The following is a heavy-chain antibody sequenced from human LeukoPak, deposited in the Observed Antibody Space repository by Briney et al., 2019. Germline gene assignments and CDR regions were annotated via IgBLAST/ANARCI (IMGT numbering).Heavy chain of an antibody. CDR3: AKVPYYDILTGYYDY. Sequence: PGGSLRLSCAASGFTFSSYAMSWVCQAPGKGLEWVSAISGSGGSTYYADSVKGRFTISRDNSKNTLYLQMNSLRAEDTAVYYCAKVPYYDILTGYYDYWGQGTLVTVSS. J-gene: IGHJ4*02. D-gene: IGHD3-9*01. CDR2: ISGSGGST. V-gene: IGHV3-23*01. CDR1: GFTFSSYA.